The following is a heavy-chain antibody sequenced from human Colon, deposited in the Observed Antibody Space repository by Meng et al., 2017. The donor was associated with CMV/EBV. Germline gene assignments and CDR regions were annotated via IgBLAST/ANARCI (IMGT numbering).Heavy chain of an antibody. D-gene: IGHD2-2*01. Sequence: FTFSSYAMRWVRQAPGQGLEWVSAISGSGGSTYYADSVKGRFTISRDNSKNTLYLQMNSLRAEDTAVYYCAKEGGWYCSSTSCSYFDYWGQGTLVTVSS. CDR3: AKEGGWYCSSTSCSYFDY. CDR2: ISGSGGST. V-gene: IGHV3-23*01. J-gene: IGHJ4*02. CDR1: FTFSSYA.